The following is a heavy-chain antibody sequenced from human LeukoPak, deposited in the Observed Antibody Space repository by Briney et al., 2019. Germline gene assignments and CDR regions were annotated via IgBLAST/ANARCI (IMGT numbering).Heavy chain of an antibody. J-gene: IGHJ3*02. CDR2: INSDGSGT. D-gene: IGHD1-26*01. V-gene: IGHV3-74*01. Sequence: GGSLRLSCAASGFTFSSNWMHWVRQGPGKGLVWVSRINSDGSGTSYGDSVKGRFTISRDNAKNTLYLQMNSLRAEDTALYYCARAGEGLLAYSFDIWGQGTMVTVSS. CDR3: ARAGEGLLAYSFDI. CDR1: GFTFSSNW.